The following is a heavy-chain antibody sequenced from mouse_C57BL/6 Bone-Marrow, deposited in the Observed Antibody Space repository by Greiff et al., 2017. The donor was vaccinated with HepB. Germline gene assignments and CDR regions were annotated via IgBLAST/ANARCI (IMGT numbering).Heavy chain of an antibody. D-gene: IGHD1-1*01. J-gene: IGHJ1*03. CDR3: TSITTVVATRYFDV. CDR2: IYPGNSDT. CDR1: GYTFTSYW. Sequence: VQLQQSGTVLARPGASVKMSCKTSGYTFTSYWMHWVKQRPGQGLEWIGAIYPGNSDTSYNQKFKGKAKLTAVTSASTAYMELSSLTNEDSAFYYCTSITTVVATRYFDVWGTGTTVTVSS. V-gene: IGHV1-5*01.